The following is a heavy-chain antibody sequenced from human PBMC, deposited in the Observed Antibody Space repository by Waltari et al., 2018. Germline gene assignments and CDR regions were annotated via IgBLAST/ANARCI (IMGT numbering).Heavy chain of an antibody. Sequence: QLQLQQSGPGLVKPSESLSLTCAVSGDSISSNNFWSWVRQSPGKGLEWIGQVHRSGRTNYNPSLASRVTISIDTSNNQFSLRMPSPTAADTAMYYCARDRGRGLYLDSWGQGTLVSVSP. CDR1: GDSISSNNF. J-gene: IGHJ4*02. V-gene: IGHV4-4*02. CDR2: VHRSGRT. D-gene: IGHD2-15*01. CDR3: ARDRGRGLYLDS.